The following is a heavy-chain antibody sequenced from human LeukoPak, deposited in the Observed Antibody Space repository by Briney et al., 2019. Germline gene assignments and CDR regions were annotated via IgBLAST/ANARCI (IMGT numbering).Heavy chain of an antibody. V-gene: IGHV3-7*01. CDR2: IKQDGSEK. D-gene: IGHD4-17*01. CDR3: ARERPTVTSRPFYYYYYYMDV. Sequence: GGSLRLSCAASGFTFSSYWMSWVRQAPGKGLEWVANIKQDGSEKYYVDSVKGRFTISRDNAKNSLYLQMNSLRAEDTAVYYCARERPTVTSRPFYYYYYYMDVWGKGTTVTVSS. CDR1: GFTFSSYW. J-gene: IGHJ6*03.